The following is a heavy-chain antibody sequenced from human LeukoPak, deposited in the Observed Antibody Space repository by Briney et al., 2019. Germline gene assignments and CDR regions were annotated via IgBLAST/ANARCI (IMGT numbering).Heavy chain of an antibody. CDR3: ATLGIAVATTEVDY. D-gene: IGHD6-19*01. CDR1: GFTFDDYA. V-gene: IGHV3-9*01. J-gene: IGHJ4*02. CDR2: ISWDSGSI. Sequence: PGGSLRLSCAASGFTFDDYAMYWVRQGPGKGLEWVSGISWDSGSIAYADSVKGRFTISRDNAKKSLYLQMNSLRAEDTALYYCATLGIAVATTEVDYWGQGTLVTVPS.